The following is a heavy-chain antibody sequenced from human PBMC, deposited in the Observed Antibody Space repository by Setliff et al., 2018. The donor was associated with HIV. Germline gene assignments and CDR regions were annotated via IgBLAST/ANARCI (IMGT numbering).Heavy chain of an antibody. CDR2: ISAYNLNT. CDR1: GYTFSRYG. V-gene: IGHV1-18*01. CDR3: ARAYYHDSSGYQGFDY. J-gene: IGHJ4*02. D-gene: IGHD3-22*01. Sequence: GASVKVSCKTSGYTFSRYGFSWVRQAPGQGLEWMGWISAYNLNTNYAQKFQGRVTMTTDTSASTGYMELRSLRSDDTAVYYCARAYYHDSSGYQGFDYWGQGTLVTVPQ.